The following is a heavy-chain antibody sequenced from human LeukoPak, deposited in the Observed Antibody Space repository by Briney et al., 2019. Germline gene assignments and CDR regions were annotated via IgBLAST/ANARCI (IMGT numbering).Heavy chain of an antibody. D-gene: IGHD1-26*01. V-gene: IGHV3-66*01. J-gene: IGHJ3*01. CDR1: GFTVSHSY. Sequence: GGSLRLSCAVSGFTVSHSYMSWVRQAPGKGLEWVSVIYSGGSAYYADSVKGRFTISRDNSKNPLYLQMNSLRAEDTAVYYCARDLGTGSWGQGTMVTVSS. CDR3: ARDLGTGS. CDR2: IYSGGSA.